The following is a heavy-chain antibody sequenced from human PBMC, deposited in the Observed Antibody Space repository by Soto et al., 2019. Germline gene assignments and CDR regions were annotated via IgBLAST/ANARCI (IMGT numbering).Heavy chain of an antibody. D-gene: IGHD1-1*01. CDR1: GGSISSGGYY. Sequence: QVQLQESGPGLVKPSQTLSLTCTVSGGSISSGGYYWSWIRQHPGKGLEWIGYISYSGSTYYNPSLKSRVTISVDTSKNQCPLKLSSVTAADTAVYYCAREASLKTIDYWGQGTLVTVSS. J-gene: IGHJ4*02. CDR2: ISYSGST. V-gene: IGHV4-31*03. CDR3: AREASLKTIDY.